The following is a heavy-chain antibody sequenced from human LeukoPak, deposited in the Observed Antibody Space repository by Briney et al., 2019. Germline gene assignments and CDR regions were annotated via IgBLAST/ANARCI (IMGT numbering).Heavy chain of an antibody. CDR1: GGSMISYY. J-gene: IGHJ6*03. Sequence: SETLSLTCALSGGSMISYYWSWIRQSPGRGLEWLGYIYYNGSTNYNPSFKSRVSISVDTSKNEFSLELRSVTAADTALYYCARTFWDYDYFYYYMDVWGKGTTVTVSS. CDR3: ARTFWDYDYFYYYMDV. CDR2: IYYNGST. V-gene: IGHV4-59*08. D-gene: IGHD3/OR15-3a*01.